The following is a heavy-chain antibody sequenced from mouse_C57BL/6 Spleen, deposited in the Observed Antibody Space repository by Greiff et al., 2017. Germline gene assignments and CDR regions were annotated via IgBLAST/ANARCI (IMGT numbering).Heavy chain of an antibody. CDR3: ARAITTVVRYFDV. CDR1: GYTFTSYW. D-gene: IGHD1-1*01. V-gene: IGHV1-52*01. CDR2: IDPSDSET. J-gene: IGHJ1*03. Sequence: QVQLQQPGAELVRPGSSVKLSCKASGYTFTSYWMHWVKQRPIQGLEWIGNIDPSDSETHYNQKFKDKATLTVDKSSSTAYMQLSSLTSEDSAVYYCARAITTVVRYFDVWGTGTTVTVSS.